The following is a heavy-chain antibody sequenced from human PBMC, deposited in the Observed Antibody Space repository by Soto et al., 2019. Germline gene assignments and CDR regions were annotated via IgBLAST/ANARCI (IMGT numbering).Heavy chain of an antibody. D-gene: IGHD6-19*01. J-gene: IGHJ4*02. CDR3: ARVIFHRSSGWDFYYFDY. Sequence: SETLSLTCTVSGGSISSGGYYWSWIRQHPGKGLEWIGYIYYSGSTYYNPSLKSRVTISVDTSKNQFSLKLSSVTAADTAVYYCARVIFHRSSGWDFYYFDYWGQGTLVTVSS. CDR2: IYYSGST. CDR1: GGSISSGGYY. V-gene: IGHV4-31*03.